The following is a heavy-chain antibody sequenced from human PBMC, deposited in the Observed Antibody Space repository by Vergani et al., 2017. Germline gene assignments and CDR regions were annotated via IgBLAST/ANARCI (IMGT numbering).Heavy chain of an antibody. CDR2: ISSSSSYI. J-gene: IGHJ5*02. V-gene: IGHV3-21*01. Sequence: EVQLVESGGGLVKPGGSLRLSCAASGFTFSSYSMNWVRQAPGKGLEWVSSISSSSSYIYYADSVKGRFTISRDNAKNSLYLQMNSLRAEDTAVYYCARDPSGELHVNWFDPWGQGTRVTVSS. D-gene: IGHD1-26*01. CDR1: GFTFSSYS. CDR3: ARDPSGELHVNWFDP.